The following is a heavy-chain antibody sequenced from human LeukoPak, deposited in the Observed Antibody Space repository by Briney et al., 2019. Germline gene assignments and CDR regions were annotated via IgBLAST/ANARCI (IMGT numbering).Heavy chain of an antibody. CDR1: GYSISSGYY. Sequence: PSETLSLTCAVSGYSISSGYYWGWIRQPPGKGLECIGSIYHSGSTYYNPSLKSRVTISVDTSKNQFSLKLSSVTAADTAVYYCARLYYDSSGWFWFDPWGQGTLVTVSS. CDR2: IYHSGST. CDR3: ARLYYDSSGWFWFDP. J-gene: IGHJ5*02. V-gene: IGHV4-38-2*01. D-gene: IGHD3-22*01.